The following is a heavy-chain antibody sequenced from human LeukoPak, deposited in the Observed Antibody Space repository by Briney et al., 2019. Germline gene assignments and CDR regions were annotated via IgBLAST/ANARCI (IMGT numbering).Heavy chain of an antibody. D-gene: IGHD2-2*01. CDR2: INHSEST. CDR3: ARADIVVVQAASYFYYYMDV. Sequence: SETLSLTCAVYGGSFSGSYWSWIRQPPGRGLEWIGEINHSESTNYNPSLKSRVTISVDTSKNQFSLRLSSVTAADTAVYYCARADIVVVQAASYFYYYMDVWGKGTTVTVSS. CDR1: GGSFSGSY. V-gene: IGHV4-34*01. J-gene: IGHJ6*03.